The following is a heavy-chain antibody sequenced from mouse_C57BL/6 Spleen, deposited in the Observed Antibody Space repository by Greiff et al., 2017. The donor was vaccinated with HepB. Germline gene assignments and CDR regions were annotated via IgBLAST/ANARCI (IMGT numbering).Heavy chain of an antibody. CDR2: IWRGGST. J-gene: IGHJ1*03. D-gene: IGHD1-1*01. Sequence: VQLQESGPGLVQPSQSLSITCTVSGFSLTSYGVHWVRQSPGKGLEWLGVIWRGGSTDYNAAFMSRLSITKDNSKSQVFFKMNSLQADDTAIYYCAKEGTTVVDWYFDVWGTGTTVTVSS. V-gene: IGHV2-5*01. CDR3: AKEGTTVVDWYFDV. CDR1: GFSLTSYG.